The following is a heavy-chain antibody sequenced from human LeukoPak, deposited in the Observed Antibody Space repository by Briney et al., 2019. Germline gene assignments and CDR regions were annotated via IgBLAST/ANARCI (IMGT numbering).Heavy chain of an antibody. D-gene: IGHD2-2*01. Sequence: SETLSLTCSVSGGSINSSSFYWAWIRQSPGKGLEWIVTIYYSGATYYNPSLKSRVTMSLDTSKHQFSLNLSSVTAADTALYYCARSSSSTYRYFDLWGRGTLVTVSS. V-gene: IGHV4-39*07. CDR2: IYYSGAT. CDR1: GGSINSSSFY. CDR3: ARSSSSTYRYFDL. J-gene: IGHJ2*01.